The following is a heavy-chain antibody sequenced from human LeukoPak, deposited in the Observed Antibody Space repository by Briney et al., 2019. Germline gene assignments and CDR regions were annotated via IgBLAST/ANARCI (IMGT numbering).Heavy chain of an antibody. CDR3: ARGPHWDPHFDY. J-gene: IGHJ4*02. D-gene: IGHD7-27*01. CDR2: INPNSGGT. Sequence: GASVKVSCKASVFTFTAYHMHWVRQAPGQGLEWMGWINPNSGGTNYAQKFQGRVTMTRDTSISTAYMELSGLRSDDTAVYYCARGPHWDPHFDYWGQGTLVTVSS. V-gene: IGHV1-2*02. CDR1: VFTFTAYH.